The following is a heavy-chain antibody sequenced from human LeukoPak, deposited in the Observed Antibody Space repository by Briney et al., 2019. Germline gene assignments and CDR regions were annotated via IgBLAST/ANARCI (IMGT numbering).Heavy chain of an antibody. CDR3: TTSPYGDRYQNVLDV. V-gene: IGHV3-15*01. Sequence: GGSLRLSCAASGFTFSSYAMSWVRQAPGKGLEWVGRIKSKTDGGTTDFAAPVKDRFTISRDDSKNTLYLQMNSLETEDTAVYYCTTSPYGDRYQNVLDVWGQGTTVTVSS. J-gene: IGHJ6*02. CDR1: GFTFSSYA. D-gene: IGHD4-17*01. CDR2: IKSKTDGGTT.